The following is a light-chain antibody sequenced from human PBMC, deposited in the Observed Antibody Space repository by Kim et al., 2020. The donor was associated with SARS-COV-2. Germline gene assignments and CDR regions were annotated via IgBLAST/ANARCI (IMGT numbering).Light chain of an antibody. CDR2: EDN. CDR1: SGSIASNY. CDR3: QSYDSSSWV. V-gene: IGLV6-57*01. Sequence: LTQPHSVSESPGKTVTISCTRSSGSIASNYVQWYQQRPGSSPTTVIYEDNQRPSGVPDRFSGSIDSSSNSASLTISGLKTEDGADYYCQSYDSSSWV. J-gene: IGLJ3*02.